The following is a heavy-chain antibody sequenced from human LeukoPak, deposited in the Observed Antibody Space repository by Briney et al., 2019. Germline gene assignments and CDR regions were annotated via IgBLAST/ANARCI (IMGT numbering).Heavy chain of an antibody. CDR2: ISAYNGNT. V-gene: IGHV1-18*01. CDR1: GYTFTSYG. J-gene: IGHJ4*02. Sequence: ASVKASCKASGYTFTSYGISWVRQAPGQGLEWMGWISAYNGNTNYAQKFQGRVTVTRDTSTSTVHMELSGLRSEDTAVYYCARDQEGFDYWGQGTLVTVSS. CDR3: ARDQEGFDY.